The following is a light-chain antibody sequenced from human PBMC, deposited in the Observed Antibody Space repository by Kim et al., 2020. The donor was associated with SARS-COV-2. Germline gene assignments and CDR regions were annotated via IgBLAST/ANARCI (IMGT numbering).Light chain of an antibody. CDR1: KLGDKY. CDR3: QAWDSSTSWV. V-gene: IGLV3-1*01. Sequence: SYELTQPPSVSVSPGQTASITCSGDKLGDKYACWYQQKPGQSPVLVIYQDNKRPSGIPERFSRSNSWNTATLTISGTQAMDEADYYCQAWDSSTSWVFGGGTQLTVL. CDR2: QDN. J-gene: IGLJ3*02.